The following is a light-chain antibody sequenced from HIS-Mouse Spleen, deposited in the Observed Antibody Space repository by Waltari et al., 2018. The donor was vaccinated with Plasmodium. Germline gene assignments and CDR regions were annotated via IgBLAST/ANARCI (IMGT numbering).Light chain of an antibody. CDR3: QAWDSSTAV. V-gene: IGLV3-1*01. Sequence: SYELTQPPSVSVSPRQTASITCSGDKLGYKYACWYQQKPGQSPVLVIHQDSKRPSGIPERFSGSNSGNTATLTISGTQAMDEADYYCQAWDSSTAVFGGGTKLTVL. CDR1: KLGYKY. CDR2: QDS. J-gene: IGLJ3*02.